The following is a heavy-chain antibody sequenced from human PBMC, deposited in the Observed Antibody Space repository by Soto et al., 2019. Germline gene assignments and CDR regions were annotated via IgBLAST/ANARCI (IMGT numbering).Heavy chain of an antibody. CDR2: INNIGDRT. Sequence: EVQLLESGGGFVQPGGSLRLTCAASGFSFPSSPMTWVRQAPGKGLEWVSDINNIGDRTHYADSVKGRFTISRDNSKNTLYLQMSSLRAEDTAVYYCAKYQWLFPDVFNACGQGTMVIVSS. CDR1: GFSFPSSP. CDR3: AKYQWLFPDVFNA. V-gene: IGHV3-23*01. D-gene: IGHD3-22*01. J-gene: IGHJ3*01.